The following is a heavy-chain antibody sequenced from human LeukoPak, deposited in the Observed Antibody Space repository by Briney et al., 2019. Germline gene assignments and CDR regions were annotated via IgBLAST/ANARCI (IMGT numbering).Heavy chain of an antibody. J-gene: IGHJ4*02. D-gene: IGHD3-22*01. CDR3: ARVRYYDSSGYYYFYFDY. V-gene: IGHV4-4*07. Sequence: SETLSLTCTVSGGSISSYYWSWIRQPAGKGLGWIGRIYTSGSTNYNPSLKSRVTMSVDTSKNQFSLKLSSVTAADTAVYYCARVRYYDSSGYYYFYFDYWGQGTLVTVSS. CDR1: GGSISSYY. CDR2: IYTSGST.